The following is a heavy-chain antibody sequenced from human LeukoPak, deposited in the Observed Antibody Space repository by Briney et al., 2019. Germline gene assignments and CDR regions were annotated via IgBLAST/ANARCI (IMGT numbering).Heavy chain of an antibody. V-gene: IGHV4-34*01. CDR2: INHSGST. D-gene: IGHD3-3*01. CDR3: ARGRRRYYDFWSGYLTWFDP. Sequence: SETLSLTCAVYGGSFSGYYWSWIRQPPGKGLEWIGEINHSGSTNYNPSLKSRVTISVDTSKNQFSLKLSSVTAADMAVYYCARGRRRYYDFWSGYLTWFDPWGQGTLVTVSS. CDR1: GGSFSGYY. J-gene: IGHJ5*02.